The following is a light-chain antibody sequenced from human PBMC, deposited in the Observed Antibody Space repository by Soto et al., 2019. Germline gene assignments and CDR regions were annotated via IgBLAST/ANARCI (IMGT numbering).Light chain of an antibody. J-gene: IGKJ4*01. CDR1: QSISRW. CDR2: DAS. V-gene: IGKV1-5*01. Sequence: DIQMTQSPSTLSASVGDRVTITCRASQSISRWLAWYQQKPGKAPKLLIYDASTLKSGVPPRFSGSGSGTEFTLTITGLQPDDSAAYYGQYYNSYFGGGTQVEIK. CDR3: QYYNSY.